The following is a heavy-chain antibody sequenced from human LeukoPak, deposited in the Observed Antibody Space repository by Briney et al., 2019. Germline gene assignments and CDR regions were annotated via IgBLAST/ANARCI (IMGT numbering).Heavy chain of an antibody. J-gene: IGHJ4*02. CDR2: INSGGDAT. V-gene: IGHV3-48*04. Sequence: GGSLRLSCAASGFTFSIHNMDWVRQAPGKGLEWVSYINSGGDATHYADSVKGRFTISRDDAKNSLYMQMNSLTAEDTAVYYCARGAGRYGDYRDYWGQGTLVTVSS. D-gene: IGHD4-17*01. CDR3: ARGAGRYGDYRDY. CDR1: GFTFSIHN.